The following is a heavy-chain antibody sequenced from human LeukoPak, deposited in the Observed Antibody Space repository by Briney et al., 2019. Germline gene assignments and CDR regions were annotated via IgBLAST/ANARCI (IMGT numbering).Heavy chain of an antibody. D-gene: IGHD1-26*01. CDR2: IYYSGST. J-gene: IGHJ4*02. V-gene: IGHV4-59*01. CDR1: GGSISSYY. CDR3: ARGPPMRKVGATLYYFDY. Sequence: PSGTLSLTCTVSGGSISSYYWSWIRQPPGKGLEWIGYIYYSGSTNYNPSLKSRVTISVDTSKNQFSLKLSSVTAADTAVYYCARGPPMRKVGATLYYFDYWGQGTLVTVSS.